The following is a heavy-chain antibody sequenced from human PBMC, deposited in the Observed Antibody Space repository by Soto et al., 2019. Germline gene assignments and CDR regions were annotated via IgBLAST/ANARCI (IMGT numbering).Heavy chain of an antibody. J-gene: IGHJ6*04. V-gene: IGHV3-33*01. D-gene: IGHD3-3*01. CDR2: IWYDGSNK. CDR3: AIDRRYYDFWSGYFV. CDR1: GFTFSSYG. Sequence: QVQLVESGGGVVQPGRSLRLSCAASGFTFSSYGMHWVRQAPGKGLEWVAVIWYDGSNKYYADSVKGRFTISRDNSKNTLYLQMNSMRAEDTAVYYCAIDRRYYDFWSGYFVWGKGTTVTVSS.